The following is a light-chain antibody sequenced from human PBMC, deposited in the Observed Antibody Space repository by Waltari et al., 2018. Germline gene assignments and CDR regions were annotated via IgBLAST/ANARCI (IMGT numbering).Light chain of an antibody. CDR3: AAWDDGLNGWV. Sequence: QSALTQPPSASGTPGQAVTISCSGSGSNVGGTTVNWHQQLPGMAPTLVIYRDDQRPPGVPDRFSGSKSGTSASLVISGLRPEDEASYYCAAWDDGLNGWVFGGGTKLTVL. V-gene: IGLV1-44*01. CDR1: GSNVGGTT. CDR2: RDD. J-gene: IGLJ3*02.